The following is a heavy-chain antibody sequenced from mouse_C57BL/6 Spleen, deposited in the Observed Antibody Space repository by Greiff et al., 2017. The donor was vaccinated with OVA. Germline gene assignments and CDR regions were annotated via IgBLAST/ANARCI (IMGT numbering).Heavy chain of an antibody. J-gene: IGHJ3*01. V-gene: IGHV1-50*01. CDR1: GYTFTSYW. CDR2: IDPSDSYT. Sequence: VQLQQPGAELVKPGASVMLSCKASGYTFTSYWMQWVKQRPGQGLEWIGEIDPSDSYTNYNQKFKGKATLTVDTSSSTAYMQLSSLTSEDSAVYYCAYYSNYRFAYWGQGTLVTVSA. CDR3: AYYSNYRFAY. D-gene: IGHD2-5*01.